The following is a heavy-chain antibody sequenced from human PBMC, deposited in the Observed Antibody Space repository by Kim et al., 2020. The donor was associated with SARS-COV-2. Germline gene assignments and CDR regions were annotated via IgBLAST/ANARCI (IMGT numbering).Heavy chain of an antibody. V-gene: IGHV1-2*02. CDR3: ARDLGGGYAVH. CDR2: INPNSGDT. D-gene: IGHD5-12*01. Sequence: ASVKVSCKASGYTFTGYYMHWVRQAPGQGLEWMGWINPNSGDTNCAQKFQGRVTMTRDTSISTAYMELSRLGSDDTAVYYCARDLGGGYAVHWGQGTLVTVSS. J-gene: IGHJ4*02. CDR1: GYTFTGYY.